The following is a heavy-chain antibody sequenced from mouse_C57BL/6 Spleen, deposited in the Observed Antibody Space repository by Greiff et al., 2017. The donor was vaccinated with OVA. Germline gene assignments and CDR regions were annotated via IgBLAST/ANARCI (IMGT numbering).Heavy chain of an antibody. J-gene: IGHJ2*01. CDR2: LRSKSSNYAT. CDR3: VRDPGYYYLDY. CDR1: GFTFNTYA. Sequence: EVKLVESGGGLVQPKGSLKLSCAASGFTFNTYAMHWVRQAPGKGLEWVARLRSKSSNYATYYADSVKDRFTISRDDSQSMLYLQMNNLKTEDTAMYYCVRDPGYYYLDYWGQGTTLTVSS. D-gene: IGHD1-2*01. V-gene: IGHV10-3*01.